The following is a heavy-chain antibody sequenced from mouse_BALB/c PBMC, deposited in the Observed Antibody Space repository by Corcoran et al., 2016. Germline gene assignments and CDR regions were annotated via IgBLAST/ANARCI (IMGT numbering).Heavy chain of an antibody. CDR1: GYTFTDYY. D-gene: IGHD2-10*02. J-gene: IGHJ2*01. CDR2: IYPGSGNT. Sequence: QIQLQQSGPELVKPGASVKISCKASGYTFTDYYINWVKQKPGQGLEWIGCIYPGSGNTKYNERFKGKATLTVDTSSSTAYMQLSSLTSEDTAVYCCARGYGNYYFDYWGQGTTLTVSA. CDR3: ARGYGNYYFDY. V-gene: IGHV1-84*02.